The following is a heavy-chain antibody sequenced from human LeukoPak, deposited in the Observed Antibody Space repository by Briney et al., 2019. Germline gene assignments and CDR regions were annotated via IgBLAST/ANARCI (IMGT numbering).Heavy chain of an antibody. CDR2: ISGSGGST. D-gene: IGHD3-22*01. J-gene: IGHJ4*02. V-gene: IGHV3-23*01. CDR1: GFTFSSYA. Sequence: GGSLRLSCAVSGFTFSSYAMSWVRQAPGKGLEWVSAISGSGGSTYYADSVKGRLTISRDNSKNTLYLQMNSLRAEDTAVYYCAKAPHSSYDSSGYYLDYWGQGTLVTVSS. CDR3: AKAPHSSYDSSGYYLDY.